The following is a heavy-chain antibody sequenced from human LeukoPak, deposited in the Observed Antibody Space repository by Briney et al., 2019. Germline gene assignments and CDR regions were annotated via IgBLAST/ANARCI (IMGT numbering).Heavy chain of an antibody. V-gene: IGHV1-69*05. J-gene: IGHJ4*02. CDR1: GYTFTGYY. CDR3: ARPRYDSSGYFRYFDY. CDR2: IIPIFGTA. D-gene: IGHD3-22*01. Sequence: SVKVSCKASGYTFTGYYMHWVRQAPGQGLEWMGGIIPIFGTANYAQKFQGRVTITTDESTSTAYMELSSLRSEDTAVYYCARPRYDSSGYFRYFDYWGQGTLVTVSS.